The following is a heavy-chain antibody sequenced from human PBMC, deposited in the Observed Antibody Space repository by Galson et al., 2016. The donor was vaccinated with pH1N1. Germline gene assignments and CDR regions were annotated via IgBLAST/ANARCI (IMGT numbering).Heavy chain of an antibody. D-gene: IGHD3-16*02. V-gene: IGHV3-23*01. CDR3: AKGFYGYVWGSYRHSGFES. J-gene: IGHJ4*02. CDR2: VSSSGGAT. Sequence: SLRLSCAASGFTFRSYAMNWVRLAPGKGLEWVAAVSSSGGATNYADSVEGRFTISRDNSKNALFLQMNSLRVDDTAVYFCAKGFYGYVWGSYRHSGFESWGQGTLVTVSS. CDR1: GFTFRSYA.